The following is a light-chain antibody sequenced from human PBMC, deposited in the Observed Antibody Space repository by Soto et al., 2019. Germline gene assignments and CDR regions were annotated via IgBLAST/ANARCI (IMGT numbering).Light chain of an antibody. CDR1: QSVSSY. V-gene: IGKV3-20*01. CDR2: GAS. J-gene: IGKJ4*01. CDR3: QQYSNSPPGLT. Sequence: EIVLSQSPGTLSLSPRERATLSCRASQSVSSYLAWYQQKPGQAPRLLIYGASSRATGIPDRFSGSGSGTDFTLTISRLEPEDFAVYYCQQYSNSPPGLTFGGGTKVDIK.